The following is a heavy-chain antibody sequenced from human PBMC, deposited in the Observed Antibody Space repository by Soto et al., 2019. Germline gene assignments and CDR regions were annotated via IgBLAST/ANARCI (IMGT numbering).Heavy chain of an antibody. CDR2: INGDGSDT. J-gene: IGHJ3*02. CDR1: GFSFSLYW. CDR3: ARDFGEVGATAVYDI. V-gene: IGHV3-74*01. D-gene: IGHD1-26*01. Sequence: GGSLRLSCAASGFSFSLYWMHWVRQAPGKGLVWVSRINGDGSDTSYGDSVKGRFTTSRDNAKNTLCLHMNSLGAEDTAVYYCARDFGEVGATAVYDIWGQGTMVTVSS.